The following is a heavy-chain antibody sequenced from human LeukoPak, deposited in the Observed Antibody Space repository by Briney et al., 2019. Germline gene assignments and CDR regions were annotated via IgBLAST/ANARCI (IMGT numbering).Heavy chain of an antibody. Sequence: PSETLSLTCTVSGGSISSYYWTWIRQPPGKGPEWIGYIYYSGSTNYNPSLMGRVTISVDTSQNQFSLKLNSVTAADTAVYYCARGLDPFDYWGQGTLVTVSS. CDR2: IYYSGST. CDR3: ARGLDPFDY. CDR1: GGSISSYY. J-gene: IGHJ4*02. V-gene: IGHV4-59*08.